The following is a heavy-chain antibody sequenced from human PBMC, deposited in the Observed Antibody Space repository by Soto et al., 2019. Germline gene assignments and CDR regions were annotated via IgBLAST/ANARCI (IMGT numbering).Heavy chain of an antibody. V-gene: IGHV3-23*01. Sequence: PGWSLRLSCAGSGFTFSGYAMTLVRQAPGKGLEWVSVISTSGDRPDYADSVKGRFTISRDNSKNMLYLQMNSLRVEDTAIYYCDFKGKFHSHYWGNGTQVTVSS. CDR1: GFTFSGYA. D-gene: IGHD3-10*01. CDR2: ISTSGDRP. CDR3: DFKGKFHSHY. J-gene: IGHJ4*01.